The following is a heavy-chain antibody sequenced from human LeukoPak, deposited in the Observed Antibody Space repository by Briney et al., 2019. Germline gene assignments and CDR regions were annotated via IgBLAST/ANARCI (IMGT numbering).Heavy chain of an antibody. CDR1: GYTLTELS. D-gene: IGHD3-3*01. Sequence: ASVKVSCKVSGYTLTELSMHWVRQAPGKGLEWMGGFDPEDGETIYAQKFQGRVTMTEDTSTDTAYMELSSLRSEDTAVYYCATKIFGVVIWYYFDYWGQGTLVTVSP. CDR3: ATKIFGVVIWYYFDY. V-gene: IGHV1-24*01. CDR2: FDPEDGET. J-gene: IGHJ4*02.